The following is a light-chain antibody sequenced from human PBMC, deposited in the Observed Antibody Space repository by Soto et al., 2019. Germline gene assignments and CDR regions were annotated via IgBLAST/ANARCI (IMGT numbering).Light chain of an antibody. J-gene: IGKJ1*01. V-gene: IGKV3-20*01. CDR1: QSVSSSY. CDR3: QQYGSSPKT. Sequence: EIVLTLSPATLSLSPGERATPSCRASQSVSSSYLAWYQQKPGQAPRLLIYGASSRATGIPDRFSGSGSGTDFTLTISRLEPEDFAVYYCQQYGSSPKTFGQGTKVDIK. CDR2: GAS.